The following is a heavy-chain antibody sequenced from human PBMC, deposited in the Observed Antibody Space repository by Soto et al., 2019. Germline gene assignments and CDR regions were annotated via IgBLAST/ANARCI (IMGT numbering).Heavy chain of an antibody. CDR1: GFTFSSYG. CDR2: IWYDGSNK. D-gene: IGHD3-10*01. V-gene: IGHV3-33*01. J-gene: IGHJ6*02. CDR3: ARTYYYGSGSYYKATYYYYGMDV. Sequence: PGGSLRLSCAASGFTFSSYGMHWVRQAPGKGLEWVAVIWYDGSNKYYADSVKGRFTISRDNSKNTLYLQMNSLRAEDTAVYYCARTYYYGSGSYYKATYYYYGMDVWGQGTTVTVS.